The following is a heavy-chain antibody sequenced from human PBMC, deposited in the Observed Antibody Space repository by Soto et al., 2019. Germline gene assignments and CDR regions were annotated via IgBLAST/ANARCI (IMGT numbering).Heavy chain of an antibody. V-gene: IGHV4-59*01. CDR3: ARHLAGSRSYVYNGMDV. Sequence: PSETLSLTCTVSCGSISSYYWSWIRQPPGKGLEWIGYIYYSGSTNYNPSLKSRVTISVDTSKNQFSLKLSSVTAADTAVYYCARHLAGSRSYVYNGMDVWGQRTTVTVSS. D-gene: IGHD3-10*01. CDR2: IYYSGST. CDR1: CGSISSYY. J-gene: IGHJ6*02.